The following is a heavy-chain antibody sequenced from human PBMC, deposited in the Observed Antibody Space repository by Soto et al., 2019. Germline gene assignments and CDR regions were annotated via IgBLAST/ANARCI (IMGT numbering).Heavy chain of an antibody. CDR1: GFTFSSYA. D-gene: IGHD3-22*01. CDR3: AREVDPMIVVARGMDV. V-gene: IGHV3-30-3*01. CDR2: ISYDGSNK. J-gene: IGHJ6*02. Sequence: QVQLVESGGGVVQPGRSLRLSCAASGFTFSSYAMHWVRQAPGKGLEWVAVISYDGSNKYYADSVKGRFTISRDNSKNTLYRQMNSLRAEDTAVYYCAREVDPMIVVARGMDVWGQGTTVTVSS.